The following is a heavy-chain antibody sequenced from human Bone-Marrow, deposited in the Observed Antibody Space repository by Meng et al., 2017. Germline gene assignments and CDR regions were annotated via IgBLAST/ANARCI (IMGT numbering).Heavy chain of an antibody. D-gene: IGHD5-24*01. CDR2: INHSVST. J-gene: IGHJ4*02. CDR1: GGSFSDYY. Sequence: QVQLAQSGADLLKPWESLSLPCVVSGGSFSDYYWSWIRQPPGKGLEWIGEINHSVSTNYNPSLESRATISVDTSQTNLSLKLSSVTAADSAVDYCARGPTTMAHDFDYWGQGTLVTVSS. CDR3: ARGPTTMAHDFDY. V-gene: IGHV4-34*01.